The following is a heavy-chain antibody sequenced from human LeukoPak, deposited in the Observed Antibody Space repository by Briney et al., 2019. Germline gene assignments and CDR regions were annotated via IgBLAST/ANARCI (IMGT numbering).Heavy chain of an antibody. J-gene: IGHJ4*02. V-gene: IGHV3-21*01. Sequence: GGSLRLSCAASGFTFSSYSMNWVRQAPGKGLEWVSSISSSSSYTYYADSVKGRFTISRDNAKNSLYLQMNSLRAEDTAVYYCARGGSYDRYFDYWGQGTLVTVSS. CDR2: ISSSSSYT. CDR3: ARGGSYDRYFDY. CDR1: GFTFSSYS. D-gene: IGHD1-26*01.